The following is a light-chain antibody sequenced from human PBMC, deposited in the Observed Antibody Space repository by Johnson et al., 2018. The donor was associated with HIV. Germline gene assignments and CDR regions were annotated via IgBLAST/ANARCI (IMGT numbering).Light chain of an antibody. CDR3: GTWDSSLGTYV. V-gene: IGLV1-51*02. J-gene: IGLJ1*01. CDR1: SSNIGNNY. CDR2: ENN. Sequence: QSVLTQPPSVSAAPGQKVTISCSGSSSNIGNNYVSWYRQLPGTAPKLLIYENNKRPSGIPDRFSGSKSGTSATLDITGLQTGDEADYYCGTWDSSLGTYVFCTEAKVPVL.